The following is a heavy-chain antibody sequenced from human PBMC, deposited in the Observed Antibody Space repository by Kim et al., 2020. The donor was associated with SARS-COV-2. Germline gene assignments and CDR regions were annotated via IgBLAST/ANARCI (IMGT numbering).Heavy chain of an antibody. D-gene: IGHD3-10*01. CDR2: IRREGSNK. CDR1: GFTFSSYA. CDR3: AKDVAYYRSAFDP. Sequence: GGSLRLSCAASGFTFSSYAMHWVRQAPGKGLEWVAAIRREGSNKYYLDSVTGRCTISRDDSNNMLYLQMNSLRVDDTAIYYCAKDVAYYRSAFDPWGQGNPVAVSS. J-gene: IGHJ5*02. V-gene: IGHV3-30*04.